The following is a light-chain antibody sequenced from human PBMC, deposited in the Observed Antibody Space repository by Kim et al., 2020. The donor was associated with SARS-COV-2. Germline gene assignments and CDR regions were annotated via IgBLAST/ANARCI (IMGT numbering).Light chain of an antibody. CDR1: QSVSTY. J-gene: IGKJ4*01. Sequence: PGERATLSGRASQSVSTYLAWYQQKPGQAPRLLIYDASNRATGVPARCSGSGSGTDFTLTISSLQSEDFAVYYCQQRSNWPPALTFGGGTKVDIK. CDR3: QQRSNWPPALT. V-gene: IGKV3-11*01. CDR2: DAS.